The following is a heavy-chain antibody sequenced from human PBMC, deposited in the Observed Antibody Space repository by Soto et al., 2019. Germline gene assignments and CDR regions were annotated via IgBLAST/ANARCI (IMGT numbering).Heavy chain of an antibody. V-gene: IGHV1-18*04. Sequence: QVQLVQSGAEVKKPGASVKVSCKASGYTFTSYGVTWVRQAPAQGHGWMGWISAYNGDTNYAQKLQGTVTMTTDTSTSMAYMEPRSLRSDDTAVYYCARGSWLRGDYFDYWGQGTLVTVSS. J-gene: IGHJ4*02. CDR2: ISAYNGDT. CDR1: GYTFTSYG. D-gene: IGHD5-12*01. CDR3: ARGSWLRGDYFDY.